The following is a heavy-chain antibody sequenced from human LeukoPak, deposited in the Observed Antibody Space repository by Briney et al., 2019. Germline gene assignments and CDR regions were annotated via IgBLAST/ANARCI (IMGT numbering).Heavy chain of an antibody. D-gene: IGHD6-13*01. CDR2: IIPIFGTA. CDR3: ARGIAAAGSEYFQH. J-gene: IGHJ1*01. Sequence: SVKVSCKASGGTFSSYAISWVRQAPGQGLEWMGGIIPIFGTANYAQKFQGRVTITADESTSTAYMELSSLRSEDTAVYYCARGIAAAGSEYFQHWGQGTLATVSS. CDR1: GGTFSSYA. V-gene: IGHV1-69*13.